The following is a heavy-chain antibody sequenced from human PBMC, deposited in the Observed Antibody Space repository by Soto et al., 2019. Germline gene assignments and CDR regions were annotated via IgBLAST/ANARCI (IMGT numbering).Heavy chain of an antibody. Sequence: ASVKVSCKASGYTFTSYYMHWVRQAPGQGLEWMGIINPGGGSTSYAQKFQGRVTMTRDTSTSTVYMELSSLGSEDTAVYYCAGSPFTSKPGAKRYFDYWGQGTLVTVSS. CDR1: GYTFTSYY. D-gene: IGHD3-16*01. CDR3: AGSPFTSKPGAKRYFDY. CDR2: INPGGGST. V-gene: IGHV1-46*01. J-gene: IGHJ4*02.